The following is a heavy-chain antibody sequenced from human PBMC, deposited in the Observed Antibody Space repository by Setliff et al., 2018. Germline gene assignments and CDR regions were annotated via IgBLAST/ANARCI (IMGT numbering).Heavy chain of an antibody. V-gene: IGHV5-51*01. CDR2: IYPDDSDA. CDR1: GYSFTNYW. D-gene: IGHD1-26*01. J-gene: IGHJ4*02. CDR3: ARQPRGDWEYYFDY. Sequence: GESLKISCKGSGYSFTNYWIGWVRQMPGKGLEWMGIIYPDDSDARYSPSFRGQVTISVDKSISTAYLQWSSLKASDTATYYCARQPRGDWEYYFDYWGQGTLVTVSS.